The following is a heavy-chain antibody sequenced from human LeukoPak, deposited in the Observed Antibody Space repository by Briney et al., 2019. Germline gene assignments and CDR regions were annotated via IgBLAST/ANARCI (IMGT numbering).Heavy chain of an antibody. J-gene: IGHJ5*02. CDR1: GYTFTSYG. CDR2: ISAYNGNT. V-gene: IGHV1-18*01. Sequence: ASVKVSCKASGYTFTSYGISWVRQAPGQGLEWMGWISAYNGNTNYAQKLQGRVTMTTDTSTSTAYMELRSLRSDDTAVYYCARSRPVVPGANNWFDPWGQGTLVTVSS. CDR3: ARSRPVVPGANNWFDP. D-gene: IGHD2-2*01.